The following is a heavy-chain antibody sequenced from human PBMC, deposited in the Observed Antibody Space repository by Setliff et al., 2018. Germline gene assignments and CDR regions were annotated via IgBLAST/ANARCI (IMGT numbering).Heavy chain of an antibody. V-gene: IGHV3-74*01. Sequence: GGSLRLSCAASGFTFSSHWLHWVRQAPGKGLVWVSRINSDGSNTTYADSVKGRFTISRDNSKNTLYLQMNSLRAEDTAVYYCARDQGWTSYNWFDPWGQGTLVTVSS. CDR3: ARDQGWTSYNWFDP. CDR1: GFTFSSHW. D-gene: IGHD2-15*01. J-gene: IGHJ5*02. CDR2: INSDGSNT.